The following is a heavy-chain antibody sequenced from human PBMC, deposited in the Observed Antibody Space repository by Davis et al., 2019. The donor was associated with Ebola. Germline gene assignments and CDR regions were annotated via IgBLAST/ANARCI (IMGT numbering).Heavy chain of an antibody. CDR2: IKSKSEGGTT. J-gene: IGHJ6*03. V-gene: IGHV3-15*01. Sequence: GESLKISCAASGFFFRNAWVSWVRQAPGEGLEWVGLIKSKSEGGTTEYSAPVKDRFTISIDDSKNTLFLQMNGLKTEDTAVYYCATRLECTKGECSGYYYMNVWGKGTTVTVSS. D-gene: IGHD2-8*01. CDR3: ATRLECTKGECSGYYYMNV. CDR1: GFFFRNAW.